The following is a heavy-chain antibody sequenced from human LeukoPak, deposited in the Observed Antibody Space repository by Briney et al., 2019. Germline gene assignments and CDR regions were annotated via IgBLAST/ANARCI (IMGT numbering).Heavy chain of an antibody. D-gene: IGHD2-15*01. V-gene: IGHV1-69*06. Sequence: SVKVSCKASGGIFTDFGFSWVRQAPGQGLEWMGGFVPRFGTAHYAQTFQDRVTLTADISTTTVYMELRSLRSDDTAVYFCARDPSNSVGSRIYFDYWGQGTLITVSS. CDR1: GGIFTDFG. CDR2: FVPRFGTA. CDR3: ARDPSNSVGSRIYFDY. J-gene: IGHJ4*02.